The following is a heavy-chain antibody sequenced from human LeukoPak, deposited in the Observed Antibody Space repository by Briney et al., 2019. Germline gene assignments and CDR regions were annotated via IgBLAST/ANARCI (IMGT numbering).Heavy chain of an antibody. J-gene: IGHJ4*02. CDR1: GFTFSSSA. CDR2: ISYSGSGT. V-gene: IGHV3-23*01. D-gene: IGHD3-22*01. Sequence: GGSLRPSCAASGFTFSSSAMAWVRHAPGKGLEWVSTISYSGSGTYYADSVKGRFTISRDNSKNTLYLQMNSLRAEDTAVYYCAKDSGYDSSGYYYFPFDYWGQGTLVTVSS. CDR3: AKDSGYDSSGYYYFPFDY.